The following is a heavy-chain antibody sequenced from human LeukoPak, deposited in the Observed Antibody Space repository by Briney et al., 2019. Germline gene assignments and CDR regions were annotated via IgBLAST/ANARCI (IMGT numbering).Heavy chain of an antibody. CDR3: AKGCTSAARYSDY. J-gene: IGHJ4*02. V-gene: IGHV3-23*01. CDR2: ISGSGDRT. CDR1: GFSFSNYG. D-gene: IGHD2-8*02. Sequence: GGSLRLACAAAGFSFSNYGMSWARQAPGRWLEWGSVISGSGDRTDKDDSVTGRCSISRDKYKYKLSLQMQSLSPDATAVYYCAKGCTSAARYSDYWGQGTMVTVSS.